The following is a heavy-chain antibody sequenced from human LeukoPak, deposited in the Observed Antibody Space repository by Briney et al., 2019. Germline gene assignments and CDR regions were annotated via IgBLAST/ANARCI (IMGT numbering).Heavy chain of an antibody. D-gene: IGHD3-10*02. J-gene: IGHJ6*04. Sequence: PGGSLRLSCAASGFTFSSYAMHWVRQAPGKGLEWVAVITDDGGNTYYADSVKGRFTISRDNSKNTLYLQMNSLSAEDTAVYYCAELGITMIGGVWGKGTTVTISS. CDR3: AELGITMIGGV. CDR2: ITDDGGNT. V-gene: IGHV3-30*04. CDR1: GFTFSSYA.